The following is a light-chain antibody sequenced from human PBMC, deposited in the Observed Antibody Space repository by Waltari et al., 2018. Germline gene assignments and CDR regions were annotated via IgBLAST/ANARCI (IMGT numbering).Light chain of an antibody. J-gene: IGKJ2*01. CDR2: WAS. CDR3: QQYYSPPHT. CDR1: QSVLYSSNNKNY. V-gene: IGKV4-1*01. Sequence: DIVMTQSPDSLAVSLGERATINCKSSQSVLYSSNNKNYLAWYQQKPGQPPNLLIYWASTRESGVPDRFSGSGSGTDFTLTISGLQAEDVAVYYCQQYYSPPHTFGQGTKLEIK.